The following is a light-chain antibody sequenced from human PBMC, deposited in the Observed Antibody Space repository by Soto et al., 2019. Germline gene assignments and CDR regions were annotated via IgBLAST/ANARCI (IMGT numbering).Light chain of an antibody. J-gene: IGLJ1*01. CDR3: SSYAGSNIYYV. CDR2: EVS. V-gene: IGLV2-8*01. Sequence: QSVLTQPPCASVSPGQSVTSSCTGTSSDVGGYNYVSWYQQHPGKAPKLMIYEVSKRPSGVPDRFSGSKSGNTASLTVSGLQAEDEADYYCSSYAGSNIYYVFGTGTKVTVL. CDR1: SSDVGGYNY.